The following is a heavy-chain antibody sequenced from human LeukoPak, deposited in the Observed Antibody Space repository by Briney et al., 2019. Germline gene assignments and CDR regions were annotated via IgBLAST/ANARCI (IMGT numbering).Heavy chain of an antibody. D-gene: IGHD3-3*01. CDR2: ISSNGGST. V-gene: IGHV3-64*01. J-gene: IGHJ6*03. Sequence: PGGSLRLSCAASGFTFSSYAMHWVRQAPGKGREYVSAISSNGGSTYYANSVKGRFTISRDNSKNTLYLQMGSLRAEDMPVYYCARGVRDILSGYYTDYYFYYMDVWGKGTTVTVSS. CDR3: ARGVRDILSGYYTDYYFYYMDV. CDR1: GFTFSSYA.